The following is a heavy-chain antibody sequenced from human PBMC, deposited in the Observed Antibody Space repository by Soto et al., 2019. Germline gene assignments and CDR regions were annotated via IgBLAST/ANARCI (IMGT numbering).Heavy chain of an antibody. CDR3: ARVRFLEWFYDY. CDR1: GGSISSSSYY. CDR2: SYYSGST. J-gene: IGHJ4*02. Sequence: QLQLQESGPGLVKPSETLSLTCTVSGGSISSSSYYWGWIRQPPGKGLEWIGSSYYSGSTYYHPSLKSRVTISVDTSKNQFALKLSSVTAADTAVYYCARVRFLEWFYDYWGQGTLVTVSS. V-gene: IGHV4-39*01. D-gene: IGHD3-3*01.